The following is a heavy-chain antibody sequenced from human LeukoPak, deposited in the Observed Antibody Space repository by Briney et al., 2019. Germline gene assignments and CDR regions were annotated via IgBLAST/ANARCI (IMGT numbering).Heavy chain of an antibody. CDR2: IRYDGSNK. D-gene: IGHD3-10*01. CDR3: APGALGYFDY. V-gene: IGHV3-30*02. CDR1: GFTFSSYG. J-gene: IGHJ4*02. Sequence: PGGSLRLSCAASGFTFSSYGMHWVRQAPGKGLEGVAFIRYDGSNKYYADSVKGRFTISRDNSKNSLYLQMNSLRAEDTAVYYCAPGALGYFDYWGQGTLVTVSS.